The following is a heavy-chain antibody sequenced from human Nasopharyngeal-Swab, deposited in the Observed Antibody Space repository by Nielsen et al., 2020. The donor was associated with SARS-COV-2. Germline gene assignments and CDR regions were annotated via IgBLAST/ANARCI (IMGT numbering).Heavy chain of an antibody. V-gene: IGHV3-74*01. CDR1: GFTFSSFW. CDR2: IDSEGSHT. CDR3: ARDVAGADSA. J-gene: IGHJ5*02. D-gene: IGHD2-21*01. Sequence: GESLKISCAASGFTFSSFWMHWVRQAPGKGLVWVSRIDSEGSHTSYADSVKGRFTISRDNAKNTLYLQMNNLRAEDTALYYCARDVAGADSAWGQGTLVTVSS.